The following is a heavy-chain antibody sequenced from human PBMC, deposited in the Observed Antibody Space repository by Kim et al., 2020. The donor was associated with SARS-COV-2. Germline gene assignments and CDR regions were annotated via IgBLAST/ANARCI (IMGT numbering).Heavy chain of an antibody. J-gene: IGHJ6*02. V-gene: IGHV4-34*01. D-gene: IGHD3-3*01. CDR2: INHSGGT. CDR1: GVSTSGNY. Sequence: SETLSLTCTVYGVSTSGNYWSWIRQPPGRGLEWIGEINHSGGTLHNPSLKSRVAISVDTSKNQLSLRLNSVTAADTAVYYCAKIPPFYDLWRGYSWDDDGMDVWGQGTPVTVSS. CDR3: AKIPPFYDLWRGYSWDDDGMDV.